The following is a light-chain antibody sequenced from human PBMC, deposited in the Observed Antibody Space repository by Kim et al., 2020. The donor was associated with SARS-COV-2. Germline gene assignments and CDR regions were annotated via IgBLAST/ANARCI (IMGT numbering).Light chain of an antibody. J-gene: IGKJ4*01. CDR2: DAS. Sequence: LSPGERATLSCRASQSISNNLAWYQQNPGQAPRLLIYDASNRATGIPARFSVSGSGTDFTLTISSLEPEDFAVYYCQQRSNWPLTFGGGTKVDIK. V-gene: IGKV3-11*01. CDR3: QQRSNWPLT. CDR1: QSISNN.